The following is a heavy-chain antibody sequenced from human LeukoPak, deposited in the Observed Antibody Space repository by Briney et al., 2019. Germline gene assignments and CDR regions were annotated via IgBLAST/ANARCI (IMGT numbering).Heavy chain of an antibody. J-gene: IGHJ6*03. CDR3: ARHAGTMVRGVKGYYYYYYMDV. CDR2: INHSGST. D-gene: IGHD3-10*01. V-gene: IGHV4-34*01. CDR1: GGSFSGYY. Sequence: SETLSLTCAVYGGSFSGYYWSWIRQPPGKGLEWIGEINHSGSTNHNPSLKSRVTISVDTSKNQFSLKLSSVTAADTAVYYCARHAGTMVRGVKGYYYYYYMDVWGKGTTVTISS.